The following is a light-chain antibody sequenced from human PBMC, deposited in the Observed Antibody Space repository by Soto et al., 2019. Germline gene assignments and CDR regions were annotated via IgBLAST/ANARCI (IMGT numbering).Light chain of an antibody. V-gene: IGKV3-11*01. J-gene: IGKJ5*01. Sequence: EIVLTQSPATLSLFPGERATLSCMASQSVSSYLAGYQQKPGHAPRLLLYDASNRATGIAARFSGSESGTDFTLTISSLEPEDFAVYYCQQRSNWITFGQGTRLEIE. CDR2: DAS. CDR3: QQRSNWIT. CDR1: QSVSSY.